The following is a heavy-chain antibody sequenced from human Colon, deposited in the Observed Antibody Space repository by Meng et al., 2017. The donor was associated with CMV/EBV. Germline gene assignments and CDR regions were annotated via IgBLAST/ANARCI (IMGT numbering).Heavy chain of an antibody. D-gene: IGHD2-21*01. CDR3: ARHLAYCGGDCWGAVDP. CDR2: IYYSGST. Sequence: VSSSSYYWGWILQPPGKGLKWIGSIYYSGSTYYNPSLKSRVTISVDTSKNQFSLKLSSVTAADTAVYYCARHLAYCGGDCWGAVDPWGQGTLVTVSS. V-gene: IGHV4-39*01. J-gene: IGHJ5*02. CDR1: VSSSSYY.